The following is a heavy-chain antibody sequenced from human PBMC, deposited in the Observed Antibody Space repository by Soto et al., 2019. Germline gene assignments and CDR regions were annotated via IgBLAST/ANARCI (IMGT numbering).Heavy chain of an antibody. J-gene: IGHJ4*02. CDR3: ARAVHTMIQGVRFRVDQ. CDR2: INPNGGGT. V-gene: IGHV1-2*02. D-gene: IGHD3-10*01. CDR1: EYTFTAYY. Sequence: QVQLVQSGAEMKKPGASVKVSCGASEYTFTAYYIHWVRQPPGQGLEWMGWINPNGGGTKYAQKFQGRVTMTRDTSINTAYMELTRLTSDDTAVYYCARAVHTMIQGVRFRVDQWGQGTLVTVSS.